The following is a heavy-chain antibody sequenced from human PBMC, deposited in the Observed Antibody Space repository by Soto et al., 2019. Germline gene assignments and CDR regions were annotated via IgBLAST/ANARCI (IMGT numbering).Heavy chain of an antibody. CDR3: ATHSLGTSSPPYCDN. Sequence: QVQLVQSGAEVKKPGSSMTVSCQASGGTFSGYALTWVRQAPGQGLEWMGEFVPLFGSTNYAQKFAGRITIIADASTSTGYMELSTLRSEDTAVYYCATHSLGTSSPPYCDNWGQGTLVTVSS. V-gene: IGHV1-69*01. CDR2: FVPLFGST. CDR1: GGTFSGYA. J-gene: IGHJ4*02. D-gene: IGHD2-15*01.